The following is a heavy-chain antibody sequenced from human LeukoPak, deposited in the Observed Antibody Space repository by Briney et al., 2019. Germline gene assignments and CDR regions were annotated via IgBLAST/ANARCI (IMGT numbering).Heavy chain of an antibody. CDR1: GGSISSYY. CDR3: ARAAYYGSGRRPPRLDAFDI. D-gene: IGHD3-10*01. V-gene: IGHV4-59*01. Sequence: SETLSLTCTVSGGSISSYYWSWIRQPPGKGLEWIGYIYYSGSTNYNPSLKSRVAISVDTSKNQFSLKLSPVTAADTAVYYCARAAYYGSGRRPPRLDAFDIWGQGTMVTVSS. J-gene: IGHJ3*02. CDR2: IYYSGST.